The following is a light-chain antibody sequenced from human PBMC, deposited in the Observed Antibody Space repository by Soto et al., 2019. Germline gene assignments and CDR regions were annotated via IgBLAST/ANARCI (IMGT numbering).Light chain of an antibody. Sequence: QSALTQPPSASGSPGQSVTIPCTGTSSDVGGYNYVSWYQQHPGKAPKLMIYEVTTRPSGVPDRFSGSKSGNTASLTVSGLQAEDEADYYCSSYAGSNNLRVFGGGTKLTVL. CDR3: SSYAGSNNLRV. V-gene: IGLV2-8*01. J-gene: IGLJ2*01. CDR1: SSDVGGYNY. CDR2: EVT.